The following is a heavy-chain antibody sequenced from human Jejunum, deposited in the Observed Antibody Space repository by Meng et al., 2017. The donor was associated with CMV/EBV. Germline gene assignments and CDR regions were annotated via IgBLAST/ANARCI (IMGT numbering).Heavy chain of an antibody. D-gene: IGHD1-14*01. J-gene: IGHJ4*02. V-gene: IGHV3-23*03. Sequence: FPLGTYSTRWVPPPPGTGLDWVSLIYGAGPPTYYADSVKGRFTISRDNSKNTLYLQMNSLRADDTAVYYCAKDKTPDGLFNFDFWGQGTQVTVSS. CDR1: FPLGTYS. CDR2: IYGAGPPT. CDR3: AKDKTPDGLFNFDF.